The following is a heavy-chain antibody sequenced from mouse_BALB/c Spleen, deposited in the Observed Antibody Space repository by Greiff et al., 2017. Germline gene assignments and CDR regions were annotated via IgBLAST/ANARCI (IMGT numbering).Heavy chain of an antibody. CDR3: ARQLYDYDVSWFAY. V-gene: IGHV14-3*02. Sequence: EVQLQQSGAELVKPGASIKLSCTASSFNIKDTYMHWVKQRPEQGLEWIGRIDPANGNTKYDPKFQGKATITADTSSNTAYLQLSSLTSEDTAVYYCARQLYDYDVSWFAYWGQGTLVTVSA. J-gene: IGHJ3*01. CDR2: IDPANGNT. CDR1: SFNIKDTY. D-gene: IGHD2-4*01.